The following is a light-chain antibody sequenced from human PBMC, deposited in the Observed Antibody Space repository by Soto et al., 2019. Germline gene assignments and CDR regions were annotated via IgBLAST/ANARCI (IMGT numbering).Light chain of an antibody. J-gene: IGKJ1*01. V-gene: IGKV1-5*01. CDR2: GAS. Sequence: DMQMTQSPSTLSASLGDSVNIXXRASQSITNWLAWYQQKPGKAPNLLIYGASTLESGVPSRFSGSGSGTEFTLTISSLQSDDFATYYCQQYSSYWTFGQGTKVDIK. CDR1: QSITNW. CDR3: QQYSSYWT.